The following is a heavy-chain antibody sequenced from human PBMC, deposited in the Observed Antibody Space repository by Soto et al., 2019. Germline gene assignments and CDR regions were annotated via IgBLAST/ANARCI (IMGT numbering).Heavy chain of an antibody. CDR2: FFYSGSI. Sequence: QLRLQESGTGLIKPSETLTLTCSVSAASINSSGYYWGWIRQPPRKGLEWIASFFYSGSIYYSPSFKSRATIYVDTSKNQISLNLGSVTAADMGFYYCARHRNTSGSWYWVDPLGQGTLVTVSS. J-gene: IGHJ5*02. CDR3: ARHRNTSGSWYWVDP. D-gene: IGHD6-13*01. CDR1: AASINSSGYY. V-gene: IGHV4-39*01.